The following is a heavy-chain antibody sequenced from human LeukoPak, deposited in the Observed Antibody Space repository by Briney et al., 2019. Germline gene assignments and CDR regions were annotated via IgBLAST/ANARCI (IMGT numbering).Heavy chain of an antibody. CDR3: ARGGTDTAMVRTDYYYYMDV. CDR2: IYYSGST. D-gene: IGHD5-18*01. V-gene: IGHV4-59*01. Sequence: PSETLSLTCTVSGGSISSYYWSWIRQPPGKGLEWIGHIYYSGSTNYNPSLKSRVTISVDTSKNQFSLKLSSVTAADTAVYYCARGGTDTAMVRTDYYYYMDVWGKGTTVTVSS. CDR1: GGSISSYY. J-gene: IGHJ6*03.